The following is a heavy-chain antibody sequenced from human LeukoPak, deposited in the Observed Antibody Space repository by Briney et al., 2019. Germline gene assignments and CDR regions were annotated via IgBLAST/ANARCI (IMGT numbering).Heavy chain of an antibody. Sequence: SETLSLTCTVSGDSISSSSYYWGWIRQPPGKGLEWIGSIYYSGNTYYNPSLKSRVTISVDTSKNQFSLKLSSVTAADTAVYYCATPLTTIGDLPYWGQGTLVTVSS. D-gene: IGHD1-14*01. CDR1: GDSISSSSYY. J-gene: IGHJ1*01. V-gene: IGHV4-39*07. CDR2: IYYSGNT. CDR3: ATPLTTIGDLPY.